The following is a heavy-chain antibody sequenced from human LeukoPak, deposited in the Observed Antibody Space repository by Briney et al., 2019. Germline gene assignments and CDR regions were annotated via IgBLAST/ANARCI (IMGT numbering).Heavy chain of an antibody. CDR1: GGSISSSSYY. V-gene: IGHV4-39*01. CDR2: IYNSGST. Sequence: PSETLSLTCTVSGGSISSSSYYWGWIRQPPGKGLEWIGSIYNSGSTYYNPSLKSRVTISVDTSKNQFSLKLSSVTAADTAVYYCAGTAYYYGSGSYYNVYWGQGTLVTVSS. CDR3: AGTAYYYGSGSYYNVY. J-gene: IGHJ4*02. D-gene: IGHD3-10*01.